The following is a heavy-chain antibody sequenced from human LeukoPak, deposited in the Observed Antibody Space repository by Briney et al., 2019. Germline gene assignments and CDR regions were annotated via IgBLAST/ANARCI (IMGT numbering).Heavy chain of an antibody. V-gene: IGHV3-21*01. D-gene: IGHD6-13*01. CDR1: GFTFSSYS. Sequence: KSGGSLRLSCAASGFTFSSYSMNWVRQAPGKGLEWVSSISSSSSYIYYADSVKGRFTISRDNAKNSLYLQMISLRAEDTALYYCTRTNVAAAGRDWGQGTLVTVSS. CDR3: TRTNVAAAGRD. CDR2: ISSSSSYI. J-gene: IGHJ4*02.